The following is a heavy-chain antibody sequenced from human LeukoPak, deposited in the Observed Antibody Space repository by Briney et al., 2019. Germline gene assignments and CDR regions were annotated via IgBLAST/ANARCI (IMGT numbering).Heavy chain of an antibody. J-gene: IGHJ4*02. V-gene: IGHV3-48*04. CDR1: GFYFGGHA. D-gene: IGHD6-13*01. Sequence: GGSLRLSCVASGFYFGGHAMHWLRQAPGKGLEWVAYITYGSDTIFYADSVKGRFTVSRDNAKNSLYLQMDSLRAEDTAVYYCSTSPSFGSSWYQFNYWGQGTLVTVSS. CDR2: ITYGSDTI. CDR3: STSPSFGSSWYQFNY.